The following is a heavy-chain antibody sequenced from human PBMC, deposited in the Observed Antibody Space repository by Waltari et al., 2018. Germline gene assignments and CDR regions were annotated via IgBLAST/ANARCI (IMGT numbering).Heavy chain of an antibody. J-gene: IGHJ6*02. Sequence: QVQLQQWGAGLLKPSETLSLTCDLYGGSFQYYVLSWIRQSPGKGLEWIGEIDHNGITTYNPSLESRVGISVDSSTNQLLMNMTSVTVADTAVYFCARCDFWLRGLDLWGQGTTVTVSS. CDR1: GGSFQYYV. V-gene: IGHV4-34*01. CDR2: IDHNGIT. D-gene: IGHD3-3*01. CDR3: ARCDFWLRGLDL.